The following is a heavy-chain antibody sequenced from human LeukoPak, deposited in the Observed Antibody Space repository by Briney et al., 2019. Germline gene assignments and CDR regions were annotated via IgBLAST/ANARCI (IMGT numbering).Heavy chain of an antibody. D-gene: IGHD3-10*01. CDR2: IIPILGIA. CDR3: ARDRSMVRGFDWFDP. CDR1: GGTFSSYA. V-gene: IGHV1-69*04. J-gene: IGHJ5*02. Sequence: SVKVSCKASGGTFSSYAISWVRQAPGQGLEWMGRIIPILGIANYAQKFQGRVTITADKSTSTAYMELSSLRSEDTAVYYCARDRSMVRGFDWFDPWGQGTLVTVSS.